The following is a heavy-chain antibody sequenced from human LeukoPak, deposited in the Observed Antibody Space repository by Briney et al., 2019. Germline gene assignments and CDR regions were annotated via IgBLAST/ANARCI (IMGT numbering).Heavy chain of an antibody. V-gene: IGHV3-48*03. J-gene: IGHJ4*02. CDR3: ARADSGSYYQGAFDI. D-gene: IGHD1-26*01. CDR1: GFTFSSYE. Sequence: GGSLRLSCAASGFTFSSYEMNWVRQAPGKGLEWVSYISSSGSTIYYADSVKGRFTISRDNAKNSLYLQMNSLRAEDTAVYYCARADSGSYYQGAFDIWGQGTLVTVSS. CDR2: ISSSGSTI.